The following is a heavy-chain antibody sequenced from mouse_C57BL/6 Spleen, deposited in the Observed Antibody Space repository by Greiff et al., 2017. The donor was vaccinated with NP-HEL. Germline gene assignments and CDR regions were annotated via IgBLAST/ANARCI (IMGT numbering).Heavy chain of an antibody. CDR2: ISSGGSYT. CDR1: GFTFSSYG. J-gene: IGHJ1*03. V-gene: IGHV5-6*02. CDR3: ARRGDSNYQGYFDV. D-gene: IGHD2-5*01. Sequence: EVMLVESGGDLVKPGGSLKLSCAASGFTFSSYGMSWVRQTPDKRLEWVATISSGGSYTYYPDSVKGRFTISRDNAKNTLYLQMSSLKSEDTAMYYCARRGDSNYQGYFDVWGTGTTVTVSS.